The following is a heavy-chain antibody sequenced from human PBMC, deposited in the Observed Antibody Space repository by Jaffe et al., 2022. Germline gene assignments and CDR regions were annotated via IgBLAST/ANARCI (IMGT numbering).Heavy chain of an antibody. CDR2: IYPGDSDT. V-gene: IGHV5-51*03. CDR1: GYSFTSYW. D-gene: IGHD6-13*01. Sequence: EVQLVQSGAEVKKPGESLKISCKGSGYSFTSYWIGWVRQMPGKGLEWMGIIYPGDSDTRYSPSFQGQVTISADKSISTAYLQWSSLKASDTAMYYCARLRYSSSSGSDAFDIWGQGTMVTVSS. J-gene: IGHJ3*02. CDR3: ARLRYSSSSGSDAFDI.